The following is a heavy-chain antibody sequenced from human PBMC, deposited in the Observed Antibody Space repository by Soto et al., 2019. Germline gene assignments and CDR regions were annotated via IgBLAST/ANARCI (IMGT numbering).Heavy chain of an antibody. J-gene: IGHJ4*01. Sequence: QVQLVQSGAEVKKPGASVKVSCKASGYTFTSYYMHWVRQAPGQGLEWMGIINPSGGSTSYAQKFQGRVTMTRDTATSTVYMELSSLRSEDTAVYYCARVRVSGYDLDYWGHGTLVTVSS. V-gene: IGHV1-46*03. CDR3: ARVRVSGYDLDY. D-gene: IGHD5-12*01. CDR2: INPSGGST. CDR1: GYTFTSYY.